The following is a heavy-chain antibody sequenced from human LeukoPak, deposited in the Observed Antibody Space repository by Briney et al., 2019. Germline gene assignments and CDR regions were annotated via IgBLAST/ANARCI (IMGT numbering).Heavy chain of an antibody. CDR3: AAYDSSGYSGKYFQH. V-gene: IGHV3-11*06. CDR2: ISAGPTYT. CDR1: GFTFSDYY. Sequence: GGSLRLSCAASGFTFSDYYMSWIRQAPGKGLEWISYISAGPTYTNYADSVKGRFTISRDNAKNTLYLQMNSLRAEDTAVYYCAAYDSSGYSGKYFQHWGQGTLVTVSS. J-gene: IGHJ1*01. D-gene: IGHD3-22*01.